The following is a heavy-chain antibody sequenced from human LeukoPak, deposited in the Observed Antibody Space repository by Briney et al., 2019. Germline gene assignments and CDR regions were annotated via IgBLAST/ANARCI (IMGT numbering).Heavy chain of an antibody. CDR1: GFTFSSYA. Sequence: PGGSLRLSCAASGFTFSSYAMSWVRQAPGKGPEWVSIITDNGDYTYYADSVRGRFTISRANSKNTLYLQMNSLRAEDTAVYYCAKWMPRDGYNSGYFDYWGQGTLVTVSS. J-gene: IGHJ4*02. CDR2: ITDNGDYT. D-gene: IGHD5-24*01. CDR3: AKWMPRDGYNSGYFDY. V-gene: IGHV3-23*01.